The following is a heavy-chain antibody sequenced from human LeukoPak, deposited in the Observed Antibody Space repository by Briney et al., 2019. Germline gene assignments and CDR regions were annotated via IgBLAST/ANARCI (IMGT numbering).Heavy chain of an antibody. Sequence: GESLKISCKGSGYSFTSYWIGWVRQMPGKGLEWMGIIYPGDSDTRYSPSFQGQVTISADKSISTAYLQWSSLKASDTAMHYCARHPETTSSGWYYFDYWGQGTLVTVSS. CDR3: ARHPETTSSGWYYFDY. J-gene: IGHJ4*02. V-gene: IGHV5-51*01. D-gene: IGHD6-19*01. CDR1: GYSFTSYW. CDR2: IYPGDSDT.